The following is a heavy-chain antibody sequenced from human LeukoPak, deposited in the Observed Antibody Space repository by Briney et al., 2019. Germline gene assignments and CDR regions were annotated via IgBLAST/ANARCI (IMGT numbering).Heavy chain of an antibody. Sequence: ASVKVSCKASGGTFSSYAISWVRQAPGQGLEWMGGIIPIFGTANYAQKFQGRVTITADESTSTAYMELSSLRSEDTAVYYCARDSYSYGYVDAFDTWGQGTMVTVSS. CDR2: IIPIFGTA. CDR1: GGTFSSYA. J-gene: IGHJ3*02. V-gene: IGHV1-69*13. CDR3: ARDSYSYGYVDAFDT. D-gene: IGHD5-18*01.